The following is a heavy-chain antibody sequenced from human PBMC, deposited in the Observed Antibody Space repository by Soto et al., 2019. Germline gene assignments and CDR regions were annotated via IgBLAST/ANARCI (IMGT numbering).Heavy chain of an antibody. CDR2: INPSGGST. CDR1: GYTFTSYY. V-gene: IGHV1-46*01. CDR3: ARDHVAVAGYRARYYYYYYGMDV. D-gene: IGHD6-19*01. Sequence: GASVKVSCKASGYTFTSYYMHWVRQAPGQGLEWMGIINPSGGSTSYAQKFQGRVTMTRDTSTSTVYMELSRLRSDDTAVYYCARDHVAVAGYRARYYYYYYGMDVWGQGTTVTVAS. J-gene: IGHJ6*02.